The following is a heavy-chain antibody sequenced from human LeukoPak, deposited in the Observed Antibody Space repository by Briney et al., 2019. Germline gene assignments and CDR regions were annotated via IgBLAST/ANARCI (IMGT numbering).Heavy chain of an antibody. V-gene: IGHV4-31*03. Sequence: PSQTLSLTCTVSGGSISSGDYYWSWIRQPPGKGLEWIGYIYYSGSTYYNPSLKSRVTISVDTSKNQFSLKLSSVTAADTAVYYCASELLTTVTTRSTAAVPYYWGQGTLVTVSS. D-gene: IGHD4-17*01. CDR1: GGSISSGDYY. CDR2: IYYSGST. J-gene: IGHJ4*02. CDR3: ASELLTTVTTRSTAAVPYY.